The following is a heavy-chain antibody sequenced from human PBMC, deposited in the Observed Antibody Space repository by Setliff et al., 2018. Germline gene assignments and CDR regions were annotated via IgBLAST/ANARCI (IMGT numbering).Heavy chain of an antibody. V-gene: IGHV4-38-2*02. Sequence: PSETLSLTCTASGYSISSGYIWGWIRQPPGKGLEWVGNIGHTGSINYNPSLKSRVSISVDTSKNQFSLKLSSVTAADTAVYYCARESRYYYDNLGTLDYWGQGTLVTVSS. CDR3: ARESRYYYDNLGTLDY. CDR2: IGHTGSI. J-gene: IGHJ4*02. CDR1: GYSISSGYI. D-gene: IGHD3-22*01.